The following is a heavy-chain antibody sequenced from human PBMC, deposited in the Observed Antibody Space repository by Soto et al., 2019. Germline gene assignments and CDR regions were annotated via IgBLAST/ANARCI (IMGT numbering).Heavy chain of an antibody. V-gene: IGHV3-30*18. Sequence: QVHLVESGGGVVQPGRSLRLSCAASGFSFSSYDMHWVRQAPGKGLEWVAMISYDGSDKYFSDSVKGRLTISRDNSKNTVSREMNSLRTKDTAAYYCAKGVPSPTQHAFDIWGQGTMITVSS. CDR1: GFSFSSYD. CDR3: AKGVPSPTQHAFDI. CDR2: ISYDGSDK. J-gene: IGHJ3*02.